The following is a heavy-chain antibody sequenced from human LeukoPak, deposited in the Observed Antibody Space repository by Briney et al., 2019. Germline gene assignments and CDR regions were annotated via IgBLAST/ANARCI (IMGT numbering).Heavy chain of an antibody. J-gene: IGHJ2*01. D-gene: IGHD2-21*01. CDR2: ISSSSSYI. CDR1: GFTFSSYS. V-gene: IGHV3-21*01. Sequence: GGSLRLSCAASGFTFSSYSMNWVRQAPGKGLEWVSSISSSSSYIYYADSVKGRFTISRDNAKNSLYLQMNSLRAEDTAAYYCARDMVVNAIRTWYFDLWGRGTLVTVSS. CDR3: ARDMVVNAIRTWYFDL.